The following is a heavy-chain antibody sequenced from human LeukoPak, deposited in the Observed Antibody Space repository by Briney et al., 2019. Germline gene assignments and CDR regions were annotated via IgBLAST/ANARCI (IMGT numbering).Heavy chain of an antibody. CDR1: GYTFTGYY. CDR3: ARVQQQLVGPESYYYYGMDV. CDR2: INPNSGGT. Sequence: ASVKVSCKASGYTFTGYYMHWVRQAPGQGLEWMGWINPNSGGTNYAQKFQGRVTITADKSTSTAYMELSSLRSEDTAVYYCARVQQQLVGPESYYYYGMDVWGQGTTVTVSS. V-gene: IGHV1-2*02. D-gene: IGHD6-13*01. J-gene: IGHJ6*02.